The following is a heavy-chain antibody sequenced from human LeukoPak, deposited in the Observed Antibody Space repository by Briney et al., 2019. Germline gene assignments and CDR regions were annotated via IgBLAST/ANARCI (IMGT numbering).Heavy chain of an antibody. CDR1: AFTFSDYH. D-gene: IGHD3-3*02. Sequence: GGPLRLSCAASAFTFSDYHMSWIRQAPGKGLEWVSYISRTGSSIFYADSLEGRFTISRDNAKNSLYLQMNSLRAEDTAVYYCARELDGYYFDYWGQGTLVTVSS. V-gene: IGHV3-11*01. CDR2: ISRTGSSI. CDR3: ARELDGYYFDY. J-gene: IGHJ4*02.